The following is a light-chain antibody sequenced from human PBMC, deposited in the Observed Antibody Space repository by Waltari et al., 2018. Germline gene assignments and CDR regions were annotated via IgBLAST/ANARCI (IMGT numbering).Light chain of an antibody. CDR2: DAS. CDR3: QQYENLPIT. J-gene: IGKJ5*01. Sequence: DIQMTQSPSSLSASVGDRVTITCQASQDLGNFLNWYEYKPGKAPKLLISDASNLETGVPSRFSGSGSGTDFTLTISNLQPEDIATYYCQQYENLPITFGQGTRLEIK. CDR1: QDLGNF. V-gene: IGKV1-33*01.